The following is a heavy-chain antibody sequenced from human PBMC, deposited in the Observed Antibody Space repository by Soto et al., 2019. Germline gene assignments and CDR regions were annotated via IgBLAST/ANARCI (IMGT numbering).Heavy chain of an antibody. V-gene: IGHV4-39*01. CDR2: MYSNGDT. J-gene: IGHJ4*02. D-gene: IGHD4-17*01. Sequence: SETLSLTCTVSGGSITSGTYFWGWIRQAPGKGLEWIGSMYSNGDTYYKPSLKSRVTISVDTSKNQFSLKLTSVTAADTVVYYCARPYGDYLTYYFDYWGQGTLVTVSS. CDR3: ARPYGDYLTYYFDY. CDR1: GGSITSGTYF.